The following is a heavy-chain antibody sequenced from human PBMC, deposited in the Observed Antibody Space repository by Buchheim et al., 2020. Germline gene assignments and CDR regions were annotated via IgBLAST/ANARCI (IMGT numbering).Heavy chain of an antibody. CDR2: IKPDGSEK. CDR3: ARDAPVVVPSHYALDV. D-gene: IGHD2-15*01. Sequence: EVQLLESGGDLVQPGGSLRLSCAASGFTFSSYAMSWVRQAPGKGLEWVGNIKPDGSEKWYVDSVRGRFTISRDNAKNSLYLQVNSLRVEDMAVYYCARDAPVVVPSHYALDVWGQGTT. CDR1: GFTFSSYA. V-gene: IGHV3-7*03. J-gene: IGHJ6*02.